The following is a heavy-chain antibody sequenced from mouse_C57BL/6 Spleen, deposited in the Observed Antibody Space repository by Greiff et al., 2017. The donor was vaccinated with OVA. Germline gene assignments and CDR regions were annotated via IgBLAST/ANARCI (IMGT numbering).Heavy chain of an antibody. CDR1: GFSLTSYG. CDR2: IWSGGST. Sequence: QVQLQQSGPGLVQPSQSLSITCTVSGFSLTSYGVHWVRQPPGKGLEWLGVIWSGGSTDYNAAFISRLSISKDNSKSQVFFKMNSLQADDTAIYYCAKGIEGSPFAYWGQGTLVTVSA. CDR3: AKGIEGSPFAY. V-gene: IGHV2-4*01. J-gene: IGHJ3*01. D-gene: IGHD1-1*02.